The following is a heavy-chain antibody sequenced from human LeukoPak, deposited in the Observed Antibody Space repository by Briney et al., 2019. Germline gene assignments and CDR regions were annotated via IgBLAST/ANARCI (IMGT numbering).Heavy chain of an antibody. CDR1: GGSISSYY. V-gene: IGHV4-59*01. Sequence: SETLSLTCTFSGGSISSYYWSWIRQPPGKGLEWIGYIYYSGSTNHNPSLKSRVTISVDTSKNQFSLKLGSVTAADTAVYYCARDTAHYYYYMDVWGKGTTVTVSS. D-gene: IGHD2-21*02. CDR2: IYYSGST. J-gene: IGHJ6*03. CDR3: ARDTAHYYYYMDV.